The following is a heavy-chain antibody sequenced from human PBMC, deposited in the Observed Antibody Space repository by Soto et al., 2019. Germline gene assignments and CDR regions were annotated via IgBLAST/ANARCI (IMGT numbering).Heavy chain of an antibody. CDR3: ASGAAAIWGYYFDY. CDR2: LYYSGST. CDR1: GGSISSGDYY. D-gene: IGHD6-13*01. J-gene: IGHJ4*02. V-gene: IGHV4-30-4*01. Sequence: QVQLQESGPGLVKPSQTLSLTCTVSGGSISSGDYYWSWIRQPPGKGLEWIGYLYYSGSTYYNPSLKSRVTISVDTSKNQLSLKLSSVTAADTAVYYCASGAAAIWGYYFDYWGQGTLVTVSS.